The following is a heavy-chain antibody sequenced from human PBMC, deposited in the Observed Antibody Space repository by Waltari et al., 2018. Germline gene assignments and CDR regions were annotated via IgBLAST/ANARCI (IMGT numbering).Heavy chain of an antibody. CDR1: GFNFGRYW. Sequence: EVQLVESGGGLVQPGGSLRLSCAASGFNFGRYWMHWVRQAPGQGLGGVSRIKNDGSSTTYADSVKGRFTISRDNAKNTLDLQLNSLRAEDTAVYFCARRSTSSAPYFFDYWGQGTLVTVSS. CDR3: ARRSTSSAPYFFDY. D-gene: IGHD6-6*01. V-gene: IGHV3-74*01. CDR2: IKNDGSST. J-gene: IGHJ4*02.